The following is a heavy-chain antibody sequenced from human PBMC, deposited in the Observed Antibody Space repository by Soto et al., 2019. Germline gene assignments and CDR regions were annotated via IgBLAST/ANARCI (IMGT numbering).Heavy chain of an antibody. CDR2: ISGTGGST. Sequence: PGWSLGLSCAASGFTFSTSVMSWVRQAPGKGLEWVSAISGTGGSTYYADSVKGRFTISRDNSKSTLYLQMNSLRAEDTAVYYCAQARYGYTHGSFDYWGQAT. J-gene: IGHJ4*02. CDR1: GFTFSTSV. V-gene: IGHV3-23*01. D-gene: IGHD5-18*01. CDR3: AQARYGYTHGSFDY.